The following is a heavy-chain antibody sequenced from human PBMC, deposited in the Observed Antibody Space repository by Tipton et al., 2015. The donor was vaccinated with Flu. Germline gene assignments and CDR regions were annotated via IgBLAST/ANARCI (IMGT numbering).Heavy chain of an antibody. CDR2: MYHSGRT. CDR3: ARQPGIPAAGKIFWFDS. D-gene: IGHD6-13*01. Sequence: TLSLTCTVSGGSITSSGYLWAWFRQPSGKGPEWIGSMYHSGRTYYNASLKGRVTISVDTSKNQFSLKLRSVTAADTAVFYCARQPGIPAAGKIFWFDSWGQGTLVTVSS. V-gene: IGHV4-39*01. J-gene: IGHJ5*01. CDR1: GGSITSSGYL.